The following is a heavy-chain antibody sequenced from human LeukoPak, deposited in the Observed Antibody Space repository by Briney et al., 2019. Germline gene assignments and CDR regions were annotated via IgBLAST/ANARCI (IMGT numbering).Heavy chain of an antibody. CDR3: ARSEEPAGHYYYGMDV. CDR2: IIPIFGTA. V-gene: IGHV1-69*13. D-gene: IGHD2-2*01. Sequence: SVKVSCEASGGTFSSYAISWVRQAPGQGLEWMGGIIPIFGTANYAQKFQGRVTITADESTSTAYMELSSLRSEDTAVYYCARSEEPAGHYYYGMDVWGQGTTVTVSS. J-gene: IGHJ6*02. CDR1: GGTFSSYA.